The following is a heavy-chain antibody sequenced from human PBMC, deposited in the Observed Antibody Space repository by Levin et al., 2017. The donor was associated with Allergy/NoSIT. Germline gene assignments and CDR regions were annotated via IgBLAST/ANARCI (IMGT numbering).Heavy chain of an antibody. Sequence: EASVKVSCKTSGYTFNHYGIDWVRQAPGQGLEWVGWISPDNGHADYAQKLQGRVTMTTDRATTTAYLELKSLTSDDTAVYYCARGQGGYESFDYWGLGTLVTVSS. D-gene: IGHD5-12*01. CDR1: GYTFNHYG. CDR3: ARGQGGYESFDY. V-gene: IGHV1-18*01. CDR2: ISPDNGHA. J-gene: IGHJ4*02.